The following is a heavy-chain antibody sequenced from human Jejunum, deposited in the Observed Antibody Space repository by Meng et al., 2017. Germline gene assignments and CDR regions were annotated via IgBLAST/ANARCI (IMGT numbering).Heavy chain of an antibody. J-gene: IGHJ4*02. Sequence: QLVQSGPEVKKPGASLKVSCKASGYMFTGHGIIWVRQAPGLGPEWIGWVSAYNGNTKYAQKFQGRVTMTTDTSTTTAYMELRSLRSDDTAVYYCTRGRISSNWDTFGYWGQGTLVTVSS. CDR1: GYMFTGHG. V-gene: IGHV1-18*01. D-gene: IGHD6-13*01. CDR2: VSAYNGNT. CDR3: TRGRISSNWDTFGY.